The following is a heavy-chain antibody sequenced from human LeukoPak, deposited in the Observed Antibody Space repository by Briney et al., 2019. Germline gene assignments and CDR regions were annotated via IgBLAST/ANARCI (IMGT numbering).Heavy chain of an antibody. D-gene: IGHD2-2*01. CDR3: ARTYQLQGFDY. Sequence: PGGSLRLSCAASGFTFSSYEMNWVRQAPGKGLEWIGSIYYSGSTYYNPSLKSRVTISVDTSKNQFSLKLSSVTAADTAVYYCARTYQLQGFDYWGQGTLVTVSS. V-gene: IGHV4-39*07. J-gene: IGHJ4*02. CDR1: GFTFSSYE. CDR2: IYYSGST.